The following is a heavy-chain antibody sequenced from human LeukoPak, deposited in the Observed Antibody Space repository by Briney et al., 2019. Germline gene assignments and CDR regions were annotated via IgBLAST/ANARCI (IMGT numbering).Heavy chain of an antibody. CDR3: AKSLYGDYAPRNYGMDV. J-gene: IGHJ6*02. D-gene: IGHD4-17*01. CDR1: GFTFSIYG. Sequence: PGGSLRLSCAASGFTFSIYGMHWVRQAPGKGLEWVAVISYDGINKYYADSVKGRFTISRDNSKSTLYLQMNNLRAEDTAVFCCAKSLYGDYAPRNYGMDVWGQGTTVTVSS. V-gene: IGHV3-30*18. CDR2: ISYDGINK.